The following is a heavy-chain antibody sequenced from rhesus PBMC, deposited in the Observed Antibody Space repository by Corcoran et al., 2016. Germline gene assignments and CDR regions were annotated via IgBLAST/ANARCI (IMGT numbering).Heavy chain of an antibody. CDR1: GFSLSPSGMG. CDR2: IYGDDDK. Sequence: QVTWKESGPARVNPTRTLALTCVFSGFSLSPSGMGVGWIRQPPGQAPEWLASIYGDDDKYYSTSLNSRLTSSKDTSKNQVLLTMTNMDPVDTATYYCARVDYYDSGYYTDNSLDVWGRGVLVTVSS. V-gene: IGHV2S1*01. CDR3: ARVDYYDSGYYTDNSLDV. D-gene: IGHD3-28*01. J-gene: IGHJ5-2*02.